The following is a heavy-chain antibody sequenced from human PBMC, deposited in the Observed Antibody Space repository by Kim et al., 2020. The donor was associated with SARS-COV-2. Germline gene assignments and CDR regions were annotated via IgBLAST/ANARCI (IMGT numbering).Heavy chain of an antibody. J-gene: IGHJ4*02. V-gene: IGHV3-23*01. CDR2: LTSTGVAT. D-gene: IGHD6-19*01. CDR1: GLSISNSG. CDR3: AKNSGWAYFES. Sequence: GGSLRLSCTASGLSISNSGMSWVRQAPGRGLEWVSTLTSTGVATLYSDSVKGRFIISRDTSKFYLQMNSLRAEDTAVYYCAKNSGWAYFESWGQGALVT.